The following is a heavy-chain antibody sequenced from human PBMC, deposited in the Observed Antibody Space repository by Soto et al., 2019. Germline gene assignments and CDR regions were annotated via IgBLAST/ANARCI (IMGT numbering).Heavy chain of an antibody. D-gene: IGHD3-16*01. Sequence: SETLSLTCTVSGVSISSGYSYLRWIRQSPGKGLEWIGYTYHSGSPYYNPSLESRVTISVDTSKNQFSLKLNSVTAADTAVYYCARGGAASYSYYYGTDVWGQGTTVTVSS. CDR1: GVSISSGYSY. J-gene: IGHJ6*02. V-gene: IGHV4-30-4*02. CDR3: ARGGAASYSYYYGTDV. CDR2: TYHSGSP.